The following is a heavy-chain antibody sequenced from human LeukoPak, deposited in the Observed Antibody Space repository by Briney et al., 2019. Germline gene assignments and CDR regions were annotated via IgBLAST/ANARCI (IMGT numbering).Heavy chain of an antibody. V-gene: IGHV3-7*01. CDR1: GFTFGSYW. J-gene: IGHJ5*02. Sequence: PGGSLSLSCAASGFTFGSYWMSWVRQAPGKGLGWVANIKQDGSEKYYVDSVKGRFTISRDNAENSLFLQMNSLRAEDTAVYYCARGASGIQLWFFDPWGQGTLVRVSS. CDR3: ARGASGIQLWFFDP. D-gene: IGHD5-18*01. CDR2: IKQDGSEK.